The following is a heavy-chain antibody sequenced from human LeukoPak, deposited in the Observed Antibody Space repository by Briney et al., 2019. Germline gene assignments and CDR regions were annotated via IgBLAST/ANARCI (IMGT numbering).Heavy chain of an antibody. J-gene: IGHJ4*02. CDR1: GGTFSSYA. Sequence: GASVKVSCKASGGTFSSYAISWVRQAPGQGLEWMGGIIPIFGTANYAQKFQGRVTITTDKSTSTAYMELSSLRSEDTAVYYCARGAGGYSYGYYLSYWGQGTLVTVSS. CDR3: ARGAGGYSYGYYLSY. V-gene: IGHV1-69*05. CDR2: IIPIFGTA. D-gene: IGHD5-18*01.